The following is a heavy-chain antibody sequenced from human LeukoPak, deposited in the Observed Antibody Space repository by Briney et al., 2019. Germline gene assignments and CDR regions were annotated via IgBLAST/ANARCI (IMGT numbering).Heavy chain of an antibody. J-gene: IGHJ3*02. V-gene: IGHV6-1*01. CDR1: GDSVSSNSAA. CDR3: GRGVAFDI. Sequence: SQTLSLTFASSGDSVSSNSAAWNWIRQSPSRGLEWLGRTYYGSKWYNDYAISGKSRITINPDTSKSQFSLQLTSVSPEDTAVNYCGRGVAFDIWGQGTMVTVSS. CDR2: TYYGSKWYN. D-gene: IGHD3-10*01.